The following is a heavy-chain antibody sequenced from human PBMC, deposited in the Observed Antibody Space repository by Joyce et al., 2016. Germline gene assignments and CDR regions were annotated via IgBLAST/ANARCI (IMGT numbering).Heavy chain of an antibody. Sequence: QVQLQESGPGLVKPSQTLSLTCTVSGGSIRSASYYWSWIRQHPGEGLEWIGYIFYNGSTYYNPSLKSRVNISIETANNQFSLKLTSMTAADAAVYYCARDRGGSFLDYWGQGTLVTVSS. CDR1: GGSIRSASYY. D-gene: IGHD1-26*01. CDR3: ARDRGGSFLDY. V-gene: IGHV4-31*03. J-gene: IGHJ4*02. CDR2: IFYNGST.